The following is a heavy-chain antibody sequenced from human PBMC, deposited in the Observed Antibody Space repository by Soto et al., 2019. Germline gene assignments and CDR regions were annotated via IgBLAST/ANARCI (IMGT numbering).Heavy chain of an antibody. CDR2: IKSKTDGGTT. D-gene: IGHD3-22*01. Sequence: GGSLRLSCAASGFTFSDYDMSWIRQAPGKGLEWVGRIKSKTDGGTTDYAEPVKGRFTISRDDSKKTLYLQMNGLKTEDTALYYCTTLGHYYDTSPLDVWGQGTTVTVSS. J-gene: IGHJ6*02. CDR3: TTLGHYYDTSPLDV. CDR1: GFTFSDYD. V-gene: IGHV3-15*01.